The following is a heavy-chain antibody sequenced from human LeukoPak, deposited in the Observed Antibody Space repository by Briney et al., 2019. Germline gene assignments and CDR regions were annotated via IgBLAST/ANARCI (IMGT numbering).Heavy chain of an antibody. J-gene: IGHJ4*02. CDR2: INHSGST. V-gene: IGHV4-34*01. CDR1: GGSFSGYY. Sequence: SETLSLTCAVYGGSFSGYYWSWIRQPPGKGLEWIGEINHSGSTNYNPSLKSRVTISVDTSKNQFSLKLSSVTAADTAVYYCARGVGSSSGTPLDYWGQGTLVTVSS. CDR3: ARGVGSSSGTPLDY. D-gene: IGHD6-13*01.